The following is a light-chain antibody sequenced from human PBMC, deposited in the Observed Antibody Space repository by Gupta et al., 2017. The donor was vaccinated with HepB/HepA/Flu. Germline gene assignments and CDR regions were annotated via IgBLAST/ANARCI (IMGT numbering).Light chain of an antibody. CDR2: AVS. V-gene: IGKV1-39*01. CDR1: QSITTY. CDR3: QQSYSASS. J-gene: IGKJ4*01. Sequence: DIQMTQSPSSLSASIGDRVTITCRASQSITTYLNWYQQTPEKATKLLIYAVSSLQSGVPSMFSSSGSRTDFTLTISRLQPEDFANYYWQQSYSASSFGGGTKVEIK.